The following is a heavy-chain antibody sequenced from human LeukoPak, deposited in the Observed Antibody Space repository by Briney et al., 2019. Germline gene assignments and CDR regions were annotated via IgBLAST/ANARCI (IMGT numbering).Heavy chain of an antibody. CDR3: ARDVGVVVAATNWFDP. J-gene: IGHJ5*02. V-gene: IGHV4-59*01. D-gene: IGHD2-15*01. CDR1: GGSISSYY. Sequence: PSETLSLTCTVSGGSISSYYWSWIRQPPGKGLEWIGYIYYSGSTNYNPSLKSRVTISVDTSKNQFSLKLSSVTAADTAVYYCARDVGVVVAATNWFDPWGQGTLVTVSS. CDR2: IYYSGST.